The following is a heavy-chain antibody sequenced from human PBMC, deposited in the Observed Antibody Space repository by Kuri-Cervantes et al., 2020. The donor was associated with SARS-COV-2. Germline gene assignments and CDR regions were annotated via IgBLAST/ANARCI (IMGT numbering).Heavy chain of an antibody. V-gene: IGHV4-59*01. CDR2: IYYSGST. Sequence: ESLKISCTVSGGSISSYYWSWIRQPPGKGLEWIGYIYYSGSTNYNPSLKSRVTISVDTSKNQFSLKLSSVTAADTAVYYCARGIVGATNYWGQGTLVTVSS. D-gene: IGHD1-26*01. J-gene: IGHJ4*02. CDR1: GGSISSYY. CDR3: ARGIVGATNY.